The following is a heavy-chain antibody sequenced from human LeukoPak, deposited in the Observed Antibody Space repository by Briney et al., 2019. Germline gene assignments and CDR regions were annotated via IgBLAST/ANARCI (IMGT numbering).Heavy chain of an antibody. V-gene: IGHV3-23*01. CDR1: GFTFSSYA. CDR2: ISGSGGST. Sequence: GGSLRLSCAASGFTFSSYAMSWVRQAPGKGLEWVSAISGSGGSTYYADSVKGRFTISRDNSKNTLYLQMNSLRAEDTAVYYCAKDVYNYYDSSGYLNAFDIWGQGTMVTVSS. J-gene: IGHJ3*02. CDR3: AKDVYNYYDSSGYLNAFDI. D-gene: IGHD3-22*01.